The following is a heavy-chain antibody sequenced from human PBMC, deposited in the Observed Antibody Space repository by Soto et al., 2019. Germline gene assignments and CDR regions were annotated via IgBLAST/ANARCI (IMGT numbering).Heavy chain of an antibody. D-gene: IGHD4-17*01. CDR2: FSAYNVNT. CDR1: VYTFTGYG. J-gene: IGHJ4*02. CDR3: ARGTTVETGNY. V-gene: IGHV1-18*01. Sequence: QVRLGQPGVELRKPGPPGRVPCKVPVYTFTGYGISWVRRAPGQGIEWMGWFSAYNVNTNYAQKLQGRVTMTTDTSTSTAYMELRSLRSDDTAVYYCARGTTVETGNYWGQGTLVTVSS.